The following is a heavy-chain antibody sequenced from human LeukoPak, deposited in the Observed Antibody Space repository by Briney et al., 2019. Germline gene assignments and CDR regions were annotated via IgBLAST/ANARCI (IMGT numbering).Heavy chain of an antibody. CDR1: GYSISSGYY. Sequence: SETLSLTCAVSGYSISSGYYWGWIRQPPGKGLEWIGSIYHSGSTCYNPSLKGRVTISVDTSKNQFSLKLSSVTAADTAVYYCASLYDYVWGSYRYTYRVDYWGQGTLVTVSS. J-gene: IGHJ4*02. V-gene: IGHV4-38-2*01. CDR2: IYHSGST. D-gene: IGHD3-16*02. CDR3: ASLYDYVWGSYRYTYRVDY.